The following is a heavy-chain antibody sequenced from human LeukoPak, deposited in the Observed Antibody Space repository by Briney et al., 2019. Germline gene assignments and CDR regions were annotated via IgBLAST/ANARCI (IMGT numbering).Heavy chain of an antibody. CDR2: ISAYNGNT. CDR1: GYTLTELS. D-gene: IGHD3-10*01. V-gene: IGHV1-18*01. J-gene: IGHJ5*02. CDR3: ARSGSLGGWFDP. Sequence: ASVKVSCKVSGYTLTELSMHWVRQAPGQGLEWMGWISAYNGNTNYAQKLQGRVTMTTDTSTSTAYMELRSLRSDDTAVYYCARSGSLGGWFDPWGQGTLVTVSS.